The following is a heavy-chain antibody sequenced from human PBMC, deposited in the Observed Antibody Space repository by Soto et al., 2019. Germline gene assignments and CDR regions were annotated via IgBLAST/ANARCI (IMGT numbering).Heavy chain of an antibody. CDR1: GYTFTSYA. J-gene: IGHJ5*02. V-gene: IGHV1-3*01. D-gene: IGHD3-3*01. Sequence: ASVKVSCKASGYTFTSYAMHWVRQAPGQRLEWMGWINAGNGNTKYSQKFQGRVTITRDTSASTAYMELSSLRSEDTAVYYCARDVPGITFFGVANNGFAPRGQRTPVTGSS. CDR2: INAGNGNT. CDR3: ARDVPGITFFGVANNGFAP.